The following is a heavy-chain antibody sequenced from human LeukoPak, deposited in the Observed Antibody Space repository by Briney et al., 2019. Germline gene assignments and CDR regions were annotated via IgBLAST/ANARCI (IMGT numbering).Heavy chain of an antibody. Sequence: GGSLRLSCAASGFTFSSYAMGWVRQAPGKGLEWVSAISGSGGSTYYADSVKGRFTISRDNSKNTLYLQMNSLRAEDTAVYYCAKVSCTNGVCYLYYYYYYMDVWGKGTTVTVSS. CDR1: GFTFSSYA. V-gene: IGHV3-23*01. J-gene: IGHJ6*03. CDR3: AKVSCTNGVCYLYYYYYYMDV. D-gene: IGHD2-8*01. CDR2: ISGSGGST.